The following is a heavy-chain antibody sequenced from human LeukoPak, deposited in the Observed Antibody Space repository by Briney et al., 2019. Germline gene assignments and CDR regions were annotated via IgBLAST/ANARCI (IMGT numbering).Heavy chain of an antibody. J-gene: IGHJ5*02. CDR3: ARRPSYGYGVWFDP. CDR2: INPNSGGT. CDR1: GYTITGYY. D-gene: IGHD5-18*01. V-gene: IGHV1-2*02. Sequence: ASVKVSCKASGYTITGYYMHWVRQAPGQRLEWMGWINPNSGGTNYAQKFQGRVTMTRDTSISTAYMELSRLRSDDTAVYYCARRPSYGYGVWFDPWGQGTLVTVSS.